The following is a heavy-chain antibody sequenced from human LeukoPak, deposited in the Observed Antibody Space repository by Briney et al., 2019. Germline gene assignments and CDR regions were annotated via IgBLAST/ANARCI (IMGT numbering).Heavy chain of an antibody. CDR2: IIPIFGTA. Sequence: GASVKVSCKASGGTFSSYAISWVRQAPGQGLEWMGGIIPIFGTANYAQKFQGRVTITTDKSTSTAYMELSSLRSEDTAVYYCARDLGSYYYDAFDIWGQGTMVTVSS. V-gene: IGHV1-69*05. CDR1: GGTFSSYA. J-gene: IGHJ3*02. CDR3: ARDLGSYYYDAFDI. D-gene: IGHD1-26*01.